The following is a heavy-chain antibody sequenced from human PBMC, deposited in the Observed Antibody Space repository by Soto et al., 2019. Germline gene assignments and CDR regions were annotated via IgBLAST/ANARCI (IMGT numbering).Heavy chain of an antibody. CDR2: TYYRSKWSI. CDR3: ARDDRPYGSGSYTGIDV. Sequence: PAQTLSLTCAISGDSVSSNSAAWNWIRQSPSRGLEWLGRTYYRSKWSIDYAVSVKSRITIRADTSKNQFSLQLDSVTPEDMAVYYCARDDRPYGSGSYTGIDVWGEGTPVTVS. V-gene: IGHV6-1*01. CDR1: GDSVSSNSAA. J-gene: IGHJ6*02. D-gene: IGHD3-10*01.